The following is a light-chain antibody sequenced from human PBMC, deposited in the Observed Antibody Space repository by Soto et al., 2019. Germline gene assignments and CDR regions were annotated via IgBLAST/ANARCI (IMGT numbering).Light chain of an antibody. CDR1: QSVSNNY. CDR3: QQYGSSGT. J-gene: IGKJ1*01. CDR2: GAS. Sequence: EIVLTQSPGTLSLSQGERATLCCRPRQSVSNNYLAWYQQKPGKAPRLLIYGASNRATGIPDRFSGSGSGTEFTLTISRLEPKDFAVYYCQQYGSSGTFGQGTKVNIK. V-gene: IGKV3-20*01.